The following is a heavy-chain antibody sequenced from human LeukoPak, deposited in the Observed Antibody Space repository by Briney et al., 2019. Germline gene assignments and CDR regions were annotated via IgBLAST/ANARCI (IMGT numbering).Heavy chain of an antibody. CDR3: TMYTSGWD. CDR2: VSGDGSTT. CDR1: GITISRFW. D-gene: IGHD6-19*01. Sequence: PGGSLRLSCAASGITISRFWMHWVRQAPGKGLVWASRVSGDGSTTNYADSVKGRFTISRDNAKNTLYLQMNSLRAEDTAVYYCTMYTSGWDWGQGTLVTVSS. J-gene: IGHJ4*02. V-gene: IGHV3-74*01.